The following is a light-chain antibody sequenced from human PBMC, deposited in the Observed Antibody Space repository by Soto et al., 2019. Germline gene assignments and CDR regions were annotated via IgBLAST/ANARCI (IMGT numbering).Light chain of an antibody. CDR3: QHYINCSGT. CDR1: QSFSKW. J-gene: IGKJ1*01. V-gene: IGKV1-5*01. Sequence: DIQMTQSPSTLSASVGDRVTITCRASQSFSKWLAWYQQKPGKAPKLPIYDAATLQSGDSPRFSGSVAGTEVTLTISNLQPDDFASYYCQHYINCSGTFGQGTKVDIK. CDR2: DAA.